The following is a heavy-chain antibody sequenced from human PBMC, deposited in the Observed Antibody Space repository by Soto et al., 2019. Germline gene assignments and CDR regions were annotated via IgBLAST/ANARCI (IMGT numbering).Heavy chain of an antibody. CDR2: ISAYNGNT. CDR1: GYTSTSYG. V-gene: IGHV1-18*01. J-gene: IGHJ6*02. D-gene: IGHD2-2*02. CDR3: ARDKRKIVVVAAAIQYYYYGMDV. Sequence: GASVKVSCKASGYTSTSYGISWVRQAPGQGLEWMGCISAYNGNTNYAQKLQGRVTMTTDTSTSTAYMELRSLRYDDTAVYYCARDKRKIVVVAAAIQYYYYGMDVWGQGTTVTVSS.